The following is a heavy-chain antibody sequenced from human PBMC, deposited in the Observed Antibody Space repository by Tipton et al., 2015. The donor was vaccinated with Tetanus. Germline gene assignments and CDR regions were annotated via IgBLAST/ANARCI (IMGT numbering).Heavy chain of an antibody. CDR1: GGSISDKKYY. D-gene: IGHD3-10*01. J-gene: IGHJ5*02. CDR3: ARHLYGYWFDP. Sequence: TLSLTCTVSGGSISDKKYYWGWIRQPPGKGLEWIASIYFEGSTYYSPSLESCVSIAVDTSQNVFSLKLTSASDADTAVYYCARHLYGYWFDPWGQGTLVTVSS. V-gene: IGHV4-39*02. CDR2: IYFEGST.